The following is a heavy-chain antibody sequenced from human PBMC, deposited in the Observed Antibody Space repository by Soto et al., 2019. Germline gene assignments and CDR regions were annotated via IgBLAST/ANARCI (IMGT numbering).Heavy chain of an antibody. CDR2: INHSGST. CDR1: GGSFSGYY. D-gene: IGHD5-18*01. V-gene: IGHV4-34*01. CDR3: ARGLRGYSYGFYYYYGMDV. Sequence: SLTCAVYGGSFSGYYWSWIRQPPGKGLEWIGEINHSGSTNYNPSLKSRVTISVDTSKNQFSLKLSSVTAADTAVYYCARGLRGYSYGFYYYYGMDVWGQGTTVTVSS. J-gene: IGHJ6*02.